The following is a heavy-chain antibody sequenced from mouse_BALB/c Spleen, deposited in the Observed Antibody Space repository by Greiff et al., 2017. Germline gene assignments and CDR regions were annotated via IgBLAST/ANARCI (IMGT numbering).Heavy chain of an antibody. J-gene: IGHJ3*01. D-gene: IGHD2-14*01. CDR3: ARDPGLYRYDSAWFAY. CDR1: GFSLTSYG. V-gene: IGHV2-9*02. Sequence: QVQLKESGPGLVAPSQSLSITCTVSGFSLTSYGVHWVRQPPGKGLEWLGVIWAGGSTNYNSALMSRLSISKDNSKSQVFLKMNSLQTDDTAMYYCARDPGLYRYDSAWFAYWGQGTLVTVSA. CDR2: IWAGGST.